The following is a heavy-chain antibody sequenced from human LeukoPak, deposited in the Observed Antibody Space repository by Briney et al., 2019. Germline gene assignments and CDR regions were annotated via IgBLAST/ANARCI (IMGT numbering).Heavy chain of an antibody. Sequence: SETLSLTCAISGASISSTNWWIWVRQPPGKGLEWIGEMHHSGRTNYNPSLKSRITISVDTSKNQFSLKLSSVTAADTAVYYCARAYYDFWSGYSCDYWGQGTLVTVSS. V-gene: IGHV4-4*02. CDR1: GASISSTNW. CDR3: ARAYYDFWSGYSCDY. CDR2: MHHSGRT. D-gene: IGHD3-3*01. J-gene: IGHJ4*02.